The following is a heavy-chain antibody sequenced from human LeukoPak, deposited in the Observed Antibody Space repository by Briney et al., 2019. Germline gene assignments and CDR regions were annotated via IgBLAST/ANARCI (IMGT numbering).Heavy chain of an antibody. Sequence: ASVKVSCKASGYTFTGYYMHWVRQAPGQGLEWMGWINPNSGGTNYAQKFQGRVTMTRDTSISTAYMELSRLRSDDTAVYYCARLPAATPGDAFDIWGQGTMVTVSS. CDR1: GYTFTGYY. D-gene: IGHD2-2*01. V-gene: IGHV1-2*02. CDR3: ARLPAATPGDAFDI. CDR2: INPNSGGT. J-gene: IGHJ3*02.